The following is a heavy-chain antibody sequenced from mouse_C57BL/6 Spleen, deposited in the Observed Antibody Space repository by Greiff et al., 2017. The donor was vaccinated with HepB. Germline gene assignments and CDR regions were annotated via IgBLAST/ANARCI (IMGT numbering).Heavy chain of an antibody. V-gene: IGHV1-69*01. J-gene: IGHJ4*01. Sequence: QVQLQQPGAELVMPGASVKLSCKASGYTFTSYWMHWVKQRPGQGLEWIGEIDPSDSYTNYNQKFKGKSTLTVDKSSSTAYMQLSSLTSEDSAVYYCARLGYYGRSYGYYAMDYWGQGTAVTVSS. CDR3: ARLGYYGRSYGYYAMDY. CDR2: IDPSDSYT. D-gene: IGHD1-1*01. CDR1: GYTFTSYW.